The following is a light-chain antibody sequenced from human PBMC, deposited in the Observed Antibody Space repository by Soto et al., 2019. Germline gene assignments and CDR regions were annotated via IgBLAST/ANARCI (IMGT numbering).Light chain of an antibody. CDR2: EVA. Sequence: QSVLTQPRSVSGSPGQSITISCTGTGXDVGVYNYVSRYQQHQGRPPKLMVNEVARRPSGVPDRFSGSKSGNTASLPISGLQAEDEADYFCCSYAGGYTYLFGTGTKVTVL. J-gene: IGLJ1*01. CDR1: GXDVGVYNY. V-gene: IGLV2-11*01. CDR3: CSYAGGYTYL.